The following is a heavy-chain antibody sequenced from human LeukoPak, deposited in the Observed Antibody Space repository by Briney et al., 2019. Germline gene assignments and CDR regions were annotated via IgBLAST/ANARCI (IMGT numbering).Heavy chain of an antibody. V-gene: IGHV3-9*03. CDR2: FSWNSGSI. J-gene: IGHJ6*03. CDR1: GFTFDDYA. Sequence: PGRSLRLSCAASGFTFDDYAMHWVRQAPGKGLEWVSGFSWNSGSIGYADSVKGRFTISRDNAKNSLYLQMNSLRAEDMALYYCAKDSSGYPYYMDVWGKGTTVTVSS. CDR3: AKDSSGYPYYMDV. D-gene: IGHD5-12*01.